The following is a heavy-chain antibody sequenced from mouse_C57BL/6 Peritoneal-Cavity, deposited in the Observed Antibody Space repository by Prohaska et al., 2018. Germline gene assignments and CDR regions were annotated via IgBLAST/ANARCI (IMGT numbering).Heavy chain of an antibody. D-gene: IGHD3-1*01. CDR1: GFTFSGFW. Sequence: EVQLLETGGGLVQPGGSRGPSCEGSGFTFSGFWMSWVRQTPGKTLEWIGDINSDVSAINYAPSIKDRFTIFRDNDKSTLYLQMSNVRSEDTATYFCRRYGPYWYFDVWGTGTTVTVAS. V-gene: IGHV11-2*01. J-gene: IGHJ1*03. CDR3: RRYGPYWYFDV. CDR2: INSDVSAI.